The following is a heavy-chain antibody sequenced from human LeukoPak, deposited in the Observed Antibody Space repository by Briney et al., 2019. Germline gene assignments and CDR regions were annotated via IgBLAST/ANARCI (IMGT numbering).Heavy chain of an antibody. CDR1: GFTFSSYW. J-gene: IGHJ6*03. V-gene: IGHV3-7*01. D-gene: IGHD3-3*01. Sequence: GGSLRLSCAASGFTFSSYWMGWVRQAPGKGLEWVANIKQDGSEKYYVDSVKGRFTISRDNAKNSLYLQMNSLRAEDTAVYYCARDQGPGRGDFWSGFFYYYYMDVWGKGTTVTVSS. CDR2: IKQDGSEK. CDR3: ARDQGPGRGDFWSGFFYYYYMDV.